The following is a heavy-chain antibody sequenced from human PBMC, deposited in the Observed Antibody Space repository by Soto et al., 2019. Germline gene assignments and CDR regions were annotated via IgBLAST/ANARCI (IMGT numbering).Heavy chain of an antibody. J-gene: IGHJ4*02. Sequence: SETLSLTCSVSDGSVRNGMYYWSWVRQPPGKGLEWIGEINHSGSTNYNPSLKSRVTISVDTSKNQFSLKLSSVTAADTAVYYCARARTYYDILTGYHRAYYFDYWGQGTLVTVSS. CDR2: INHSGST. CDR1: DGSVRNGMYY. V-gene: IGHV4-61*01. D-gene: IGHD3-9*01. CDR3: ARARTYYDILTGYHRAYYFDY.